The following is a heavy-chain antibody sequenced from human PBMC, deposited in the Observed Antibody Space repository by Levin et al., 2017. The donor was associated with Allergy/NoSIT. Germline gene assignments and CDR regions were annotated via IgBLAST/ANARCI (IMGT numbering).Heavy chain of an antibody. Sequence: GASVKVSCKASGYTFTGYYMHWVRQAPGQGLEWMGWINPNSGGTNYAQKFQGRVTMTRDTSISTAYMELSRLRSDDTAVYYCARIGHATNYYYYGMDVWGQGTTVTVSS. CDR1: GYTFTGYY. CDR3: ARIGHATNYYYYGMDV. CDR2: INPNSGGT. D-gene: IGHD5-12*01. J-gene: IGHJ6*02. V-gene: IGHV1-2*02.